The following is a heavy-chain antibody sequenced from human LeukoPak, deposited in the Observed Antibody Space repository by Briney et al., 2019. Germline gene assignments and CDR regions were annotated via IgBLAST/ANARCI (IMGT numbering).Heavy chain of an antibody. D-gene: IGHD6-19*01. Sequence: GGSLRLSCAASGFTFSSYAMSWVREAPGKGLEWVSAISGSGGSTYYADSVKGRFTISRDNSKNTLYLQMNSLRAEDTAVYYCAKAEGIAVAGNNYWGQGTLVTVSS. CDR1: GFTFSSYA. V-gene: IGHV3-23*01. J-gene: IGHJ4*02. CDR3: AKAEGIAVAGNNY. CDR2: ISGSGGST.